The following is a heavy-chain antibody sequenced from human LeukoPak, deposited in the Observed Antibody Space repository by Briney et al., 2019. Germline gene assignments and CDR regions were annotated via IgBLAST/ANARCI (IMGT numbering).Heavy chain of an antibody. D-gene: IGHD3-10*01. V-gene: IGHV1-2*02. CDR1: GYTFTGYY. CDR2: INPNSGGT. CDR3: ARGYGSGSFGDY. Sequence: GASVKVSCKASGYTFTGYYMHWVRQAPGQGLEWMGWINPNSGGTKYAQKFQGRVTMTRDTSISTAYMELSSLTSDDTAVYYCARGYGSGSFGDYWGQGTLVTVSS. J-gene: IGHJ4*02.